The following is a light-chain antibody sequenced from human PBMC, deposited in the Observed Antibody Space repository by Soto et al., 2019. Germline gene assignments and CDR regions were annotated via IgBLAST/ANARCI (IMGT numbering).Light chain of an antibody. CDR1: SSDVGTYNL. CDR2: EGS. V-gene: IGLV2-23*01. J-gene: IGLJ1*01. CDR3: CSYAGSSTYV. Sequence: QSALTQPASVSGSPGQSITISCTGTSSDVGTYNLVSWYQHHPGKAPKLMIYEGSKRPSGVSNRFSGSKSGNTASLTISGLQAEDEVDYYCCSYAGSSTYVFGTGTKLTVL.